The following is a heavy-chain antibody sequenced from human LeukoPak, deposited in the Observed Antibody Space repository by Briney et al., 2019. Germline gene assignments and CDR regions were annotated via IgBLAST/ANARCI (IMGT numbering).Heavy chain of an antibody. CDR2: VRYDGSNK. V-gene: IGHV3-30*02. CDR1: GFTFRSYG. D-gene: IGHD3-22*01. J-gene: IGHJ4*02. Sequence: GGSLRLSCAASGFTFRSYGMHWVRQAPGKGLEWVAFVRYDGSNKYYADSEKGRFTISRDNSKNTLYLQMNSLRAEDTAVYYCSKGLYDSSGYYPTPDYWGQGTLVTVSS. CDR3: SKGLYDSSGYYPTPDY.